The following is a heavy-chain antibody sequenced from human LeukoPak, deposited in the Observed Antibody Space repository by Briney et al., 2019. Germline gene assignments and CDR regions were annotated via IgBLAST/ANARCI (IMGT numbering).Heavy chain of an antibody. V-gene: IGHV2-5*02. CDR2: KYWDDDR. CDR1: GFSLNTRGVG. J-gene: IGHJ4*02. Sequence: GPMLVNPTQTLTLTCTFSGFSLNTRGVGVGWIRQPPGHALEWQSLKYWDDDRRYRPSQKSRLTITKDTSKNQVVLTMTNMDPVDTATYFCAHRKNYYDSSVFDNWGQGTLVTVTT. CDR3: AHRKNYYDSSVFDN. D-gene: IGHD3-22*01.